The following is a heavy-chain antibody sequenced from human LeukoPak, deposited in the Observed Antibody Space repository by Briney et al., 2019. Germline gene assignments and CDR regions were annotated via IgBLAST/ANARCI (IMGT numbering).Heavy chain of an antibody. CDR2: ISSSSSTI. J-gene: IGHJ6*02. CDR1: GFTFSSYS. Sequence: PGGSLRLSCAASGFTFSSYSMNWVRQAPGKGLEWVSYISSSSSTIYYADSVKGRFTISRDNSKNTLYLQMNSLRAEDTAVYYCARDITPLYYYGMDVWGQGTTVTVSS. V-gene: IGHV3-48*01. CDR3: ARDITPLYYYGMDV.